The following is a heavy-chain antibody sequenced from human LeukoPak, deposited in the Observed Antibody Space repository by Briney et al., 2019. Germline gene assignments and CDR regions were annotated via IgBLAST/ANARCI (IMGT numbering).Heavy chain of an antibody. CDR2: ISGSGGST. J-gene: IGHJ4*02. CDR1: GFTFSSYA. CDR3: AREVDGTDY. D-gene: IGHD3-9*01. V-gene: IGHV3-23*01. Sequence: GGSLRLSCAASGFTFSSYAMSRVRQAPGKGLEWVSAISGSGGSTYYADPVKGRFTISRDNAKNSLYLQMNSLRAEDTAVYYCAREVDGTDYWGQGTLVTVSS.